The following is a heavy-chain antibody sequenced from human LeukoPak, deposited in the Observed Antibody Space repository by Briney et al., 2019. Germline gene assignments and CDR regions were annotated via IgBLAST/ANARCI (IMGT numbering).Heavy chain of an antibody. J-gene: IGHJ4*02. Sequence: SVKVPCKASGGTFSIYAISWVRQAPGQGPEWMGGIIPIFGTANYAQKFQGRVTITADESTSTAYMELSSLRSEDTAVCYCARGDDYSYFDYWGQGTLVTVSS. CDR3: ARGDDYSYFDY. D-gene: IGHD4-11*01. CDR1: GGTFSIYA. CDR2: IIPIFGTA. V-gene: IGHV1-69*13.